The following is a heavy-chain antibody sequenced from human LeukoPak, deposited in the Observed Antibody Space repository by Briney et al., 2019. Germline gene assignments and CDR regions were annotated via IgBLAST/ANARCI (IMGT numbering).Heavy chain of an antibody. D-gene: IGHD2-15*01. V-gene: IGHV3-33*01. Sequence: GGSLRLSCAASGFTFSTYGMHWVRQAPGKGLEWVAVIWYDGSSNYYADSVKGRFTISRDNSKNTLYLQMNSLRAEDTAVYCCARCSGGTCFPRGYMDVWGKGTTVTVSS. CDR1: GFTFSTYG. J-gene: IGHJ6*03. CDR2: IWYDGSSN. CDR3: ARCSGGTCFPRGYMDV.